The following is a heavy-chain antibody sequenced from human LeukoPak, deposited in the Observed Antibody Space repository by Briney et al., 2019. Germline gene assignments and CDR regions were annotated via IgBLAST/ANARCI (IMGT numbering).Heavy chain of an antibody. Sequence: SQTLSLTCAISGDSVSSNSAAWNWIRQSPSRGLEWLGMTYYRSKWYSDYAVSVKGRITFNPDTSKNQFSLQLDSVTPEDTAVYYCARRLTQYDCFDPWGQGILVTVSS. CDR2: TYYRSKWYS. V-gene: IGHV6-1*01. CDR3: ARRLTQYDCFDP. J-gene: IGHJ5*02. D-gene: IGHD2-2*01. CDR1: GDSVSSNSAA.